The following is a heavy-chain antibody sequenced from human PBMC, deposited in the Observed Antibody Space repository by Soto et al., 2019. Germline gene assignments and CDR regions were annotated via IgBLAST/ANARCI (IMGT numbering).Heavy chain of an antibody. J-gene: IGHJ4*02. CDR1: GGSFSGYY. D-gene: IGHD3-22*01. CDR3: AGLYPYESSGYHLNY. CDR2: INHIGST. V-gene: IGHV4-34*01. Sequence: PSETLSLTCAVYGGSFSGYYWSWIRQPPGKGLEWVGEINHIGSTNYNPSLGSRITISVDTSKNQFSLKLRSVTAADTAVFYCAGLYPYESSGYHLNYWGQGALVTVSS.